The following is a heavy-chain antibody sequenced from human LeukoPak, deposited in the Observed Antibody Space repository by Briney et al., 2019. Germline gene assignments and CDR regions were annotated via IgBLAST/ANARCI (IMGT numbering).Heavy chain of an antibody. CDR2: ISPYTGNT. Sequence: ASVKVSCKASGYTFTGYYMHWLRQAPGQGLEWVGWISPYTGNTNYAQKVQGRVTMTTDASTNSAYMELRSLRSDDTAMYYCARVMMTVVTAHAFEIWGLGTMVTVSS. D-gene: IGHD2-21*02. J-gene: IGHJ3*02. V-gene: IGHV1-18*04. CDR3: ARVMMTVVTAHAFEI. CDR1: GYTFTGYY.